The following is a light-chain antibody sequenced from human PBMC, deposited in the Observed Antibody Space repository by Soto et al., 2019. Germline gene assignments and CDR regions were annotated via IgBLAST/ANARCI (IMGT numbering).Light chain of an antibody. V-gene: IGKV3-15*01. CDR1: HSVSSN. Sequence: ETVMTQSPAILSVSPGERATLSCRASHSVSSNLAWYQQKPGQSPRLLIYDASTRATGIPARFSGSGSGTEFTLTISSLRSEDFAVYYCQQYNNWPPWTFGQGTKVDIK. J-gene: IGKJ1*01. CDR2: DAS. CDR3: QQYNNWPPWT.